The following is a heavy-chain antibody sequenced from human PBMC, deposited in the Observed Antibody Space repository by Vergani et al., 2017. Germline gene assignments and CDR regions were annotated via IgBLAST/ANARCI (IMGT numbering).Heavy chain of an antibody. Sequence: QVQLQESGPGLVKPSETLSLTCTVSGGSISSYYWSWIRQPPGKGLEWIGYIYYSGSTNYNPSLKSRVTISVDTSKNQFSLKLSSVTAADTAVYYCVGYGSGSYYNVHWGQGTLVTVSS. CDR1: GGSISSYY. V-gene: IGHV4-59*01. CDR3: VGYGSGSYYNVH. CDR2: IYYSGST. J-gene: IGHJ4*02. D-gene: IGHD3-10*01.